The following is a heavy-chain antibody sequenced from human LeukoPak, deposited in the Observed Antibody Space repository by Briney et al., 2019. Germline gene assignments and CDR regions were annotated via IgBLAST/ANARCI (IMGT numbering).Heavy chain of an antibody. J-gene: IGHJ3*02. Sequence: GGSLRLSCAASGFTFSSYAMHWVRQAPGKGLEWVAVISYDGSNKYYADSVKGRFTISRDNSKNTLYLQMNSLRAEDTAVYYCARVLGGSWPNAFDIWGQGTMVTVSS. V-gene: IGHV3-30-3*01. CDR2: ISYDGSNK. D-gene: IGHD1-26*01. CDR3: ARVLGGSWPNAFDI. CDR1: GFTFSSYA.